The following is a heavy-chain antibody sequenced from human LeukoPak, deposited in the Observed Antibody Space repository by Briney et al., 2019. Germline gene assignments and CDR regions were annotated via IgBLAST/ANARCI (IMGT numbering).Heavy chain of an antibody. CDR2: INPNSGGT. V-gene: IGHV1-2*06. Sequence: GASVKVCCKASGYTFTGYYMHWVRQAPGRGLEWMGRINPNSGGTNYAQKFQGRVTMTRDTSISTAYMELSRLRSDDTAVYYCARAVATIADFDYWGQGTLVTVSS. CDR1: GYTFTGYY. CDR3: ARAVATIADFDY. D-gene: IGHD5-12*01. J-gene: IGHJ4*02.